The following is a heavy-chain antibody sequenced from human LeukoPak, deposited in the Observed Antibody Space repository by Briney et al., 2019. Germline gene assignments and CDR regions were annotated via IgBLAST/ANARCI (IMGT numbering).Heavy chain of an antibody. D-gene: IGHD5-18*01. J-gene: IGHJ4*02. V-gene: IGHV1-2*02. Sequence: GASVKVSCKASGYTFTGYYMHWVRQAPGQGLEWMGWINPNSGGTNYAQKFQGRVTMTRDTSISTAYMELSGLRSDDTAVYYCARDLGVGYSYGHFDYWGQGTLVTASS. CDR1: GYTFTGYY. CDR2: INPNSGGT. CDR3: ARDLGVGYSYGHFDY.